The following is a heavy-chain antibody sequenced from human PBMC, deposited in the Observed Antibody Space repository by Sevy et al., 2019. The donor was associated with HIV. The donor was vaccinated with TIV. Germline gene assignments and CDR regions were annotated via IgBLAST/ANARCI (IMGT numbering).Heavy chain of an antibody. V-gene: IGHV3-49*03. CDR2: IRSKAYGGTT. Sequence: GGSLRLSCTASGFTFGDYAMSWFRQAPGKGLEWVGLIRSKAYGGTTEYAASVKGRFTISRDDSKSIAYLQMNSLKTEDTAVYYCTRDVVGYSSGWYHLWYYYGMHVWGQGTTVTVSS. D-gene: IGHD6-19*01. CDR3: TRDVVGYSSGWYHLWYYYGMHV. J-gene: IGHJ6*02. CDR1: GFTFGDYA.